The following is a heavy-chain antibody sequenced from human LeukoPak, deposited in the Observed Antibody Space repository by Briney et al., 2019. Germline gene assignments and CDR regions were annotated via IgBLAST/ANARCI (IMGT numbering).Heavy chain of an antibody. J-gene: IGHJ5*02. CDR3: AREGSQFGDYSDP. CDR2: IIPIFGTA. CDR1: GGTFSSYA. Sequence: VKVSCKASGGTFSSYAISWVRQAPGQGLEWMGGIIPIFGTANYAQKFQGRVTITADKSTSTAYMELSSLRSEDTAVYYCAREGSQFGDYSDPWGQGTLVTVSS. V-gene: IGHV1-69*06. D-gene: IGHD3-10*01.